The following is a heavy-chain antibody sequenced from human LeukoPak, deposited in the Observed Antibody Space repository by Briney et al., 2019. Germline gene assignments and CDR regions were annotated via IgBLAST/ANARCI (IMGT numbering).Heavy chain of an antibody. V-gene: IGHV1-18*01. Sequence: ASVKVSCKASGYTFTSYGISWVRQAPGQGLEWMGWISAYNGNTNYAQKLQGRVTMTTDTSTSTAYMELSSLRSEDTAVYYCARGGIMITFGGVITDGYYFDYWGQGALVTVSS. CDR3: ARGGIMITFGGVITDGYYFDY. CDR2: ISAYNGNT. J-gene: IGHJ4*02. D-gene: IGHD3-16*02. CDR1: GYTFTSYG.